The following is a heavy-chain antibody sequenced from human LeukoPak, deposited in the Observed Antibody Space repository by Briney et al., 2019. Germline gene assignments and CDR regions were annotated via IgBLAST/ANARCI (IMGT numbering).Heavy chain of an antibody. D-gene: IGHD3-22*01. V-gene: IGHV4-34*01. Sequence: SETVSLTCAVYGGSFSGYYWSWIRQPPGKGLEWIGSIYHSGSTYYNPSLKSRVTISVDTSKNQFSLKLSSVTAADTAVYYCTRGSIAYYYMDVWGKGTTVTISS. J-gene: IGHJ6*03. CDR1: GGSFSGYY. CDR3: TRGSIAYYYMDV. CDR2: IYHSGST.